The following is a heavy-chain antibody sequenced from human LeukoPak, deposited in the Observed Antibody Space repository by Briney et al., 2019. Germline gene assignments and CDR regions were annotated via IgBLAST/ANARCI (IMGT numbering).Heavy chain of an antibody. CDR2: INTNTGNP. Sequence: ASVKVSCKASGYTFIAYYIHWVRQAPGQGLEWMGWINTNTGNPTYAQGFTGRFVFSLDTSVSTAYLQISSLKAEDTAVYYCARDPNHYYDSSGYYGDYWGQGTLVTVSS. D-gene: IGHD3-22*01. CDR3: ARDPNHYYDSSGYYGDY. CDR1: GYTFIAYY. J-gene: IGHJ4*02. V-gene: IGHV7-4-1*02.